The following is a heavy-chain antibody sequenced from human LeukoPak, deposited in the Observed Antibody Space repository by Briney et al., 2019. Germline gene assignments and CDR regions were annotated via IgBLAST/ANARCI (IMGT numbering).Heavy chain of an antibody. CDR3: ARDLKIFGGNYYFDY. J-gene: IGHJ4*02. CDR1: GGSISSYY. CDR2: IYTSGST. V-gene: IGHV4-4*07. Sequence: PSETLSLTCTASGGSISSYYWSWIRQPAGKGLEWIGRIYTSGSTNYNPSLKSRVTMSVDTSKNQFSLKLSSVTAADTAVYYCARDLKIFGGNYYFDYWGQGTLVTVSS. D-gene: IGHD3-3*01.